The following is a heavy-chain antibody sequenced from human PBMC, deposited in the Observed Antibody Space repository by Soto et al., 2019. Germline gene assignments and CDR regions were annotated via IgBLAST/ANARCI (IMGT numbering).Heavy chain of an antibody. V-gene: IGHV4-39*07. CDR2: IYYSGST. Sequence: SETLSLTCTVSGGSISSSSYHWGWIRQPPGKGLEWIGSIYYSGSTYYNPSLKSRVTISVDTSKNQFSLKLSSVTAADTAVYYCAHTRANWGSHGTYYFDYWGQGTLVTVSS. D-gene: IGHD7-27*01. CDR3: AHTRANWGSHGTYYFDY. J-gene: IGHJ4*02. CDR1: GGSISSSSYH.